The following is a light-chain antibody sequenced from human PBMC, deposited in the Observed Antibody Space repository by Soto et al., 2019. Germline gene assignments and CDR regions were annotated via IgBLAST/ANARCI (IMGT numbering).Light chain of an antibody. CDR2: LEGSGSY. CDR3: ETWDSNTYV. CDR1: SGHSSYI. J-gene: IGLJ1*01. V-gene: IGLV4-60*02. Sequence: QSVLTQSSSASASLGSSVKLTCTLSSGHSSYIIAWHQQQPGKAPRYLMKLEGSGSYNKVSGVPDRFSGSSSGADRYLTISTLQFEDEADYYCETWDSNTYVFGTGTKLTVL.